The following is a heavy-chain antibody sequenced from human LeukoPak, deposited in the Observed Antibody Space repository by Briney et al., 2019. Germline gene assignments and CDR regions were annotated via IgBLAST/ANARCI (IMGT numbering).Heavy chain of an antibody. D-gene: IGHD3-9*01. Sequence: GGSLRLSCAASGFTFSDYWIHWVRLTSGKGLVWVSRIDRHGTTTDYADSVKGRFTISRDNAKNTVYLQMNSLRAEDRAVYYCARGAPYYDIFIGSPPFDYWGQGTLVTVSS. CDR2: IDRHGTTT. CDR1: GFTFSDYW. J-gene: IGHJ4*02. CDR3: ARGAPYYDIFIGSPPFDY. V-gene: IGHV3-74*01.